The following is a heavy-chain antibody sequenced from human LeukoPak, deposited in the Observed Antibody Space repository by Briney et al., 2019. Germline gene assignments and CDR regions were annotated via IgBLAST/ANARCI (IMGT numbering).Heavy chain of an antibody. J-gene: IGHJ4*02. Sequence: GGSLRLSCAASGFTVSTTYMTWVRQAPGKGPEWVSVIYTGGSTYYADSVKGRFTISRDISKNTLYLQMNSLRAEDTAVYYCARGTVTAPDYWGQGTLVTVSS. V-gene: IGHV3-53*01. CDR2: IYTGGST. D-gene: IGHD4-17*01. CDR3: ARGTVTAPDY. CDR1: GFTVSTTY.